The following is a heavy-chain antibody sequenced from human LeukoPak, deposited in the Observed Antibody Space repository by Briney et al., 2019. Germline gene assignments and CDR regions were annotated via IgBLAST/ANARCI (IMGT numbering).Heavy chain of an antibody. J-gene: IGHJ5*02. D-gene: IGHD3-9*01. Sequence: SSETLSLTCTVSGGSINSYFWSWIRQPAGKGLEWIGRIYSTSGSTNYNPSLKTRVTMSVDTSKNQFSLNLSSVTAADTAVYYCARDFGHYDVLTGYYTNWFDPWGQGTLVTVSS. V-gene: IGHV4-4*07. CDR2: IYSTSGST. CDR3: ARDFGHYDVLTGYYTNWFDP. CDR1: GGSINSYF.